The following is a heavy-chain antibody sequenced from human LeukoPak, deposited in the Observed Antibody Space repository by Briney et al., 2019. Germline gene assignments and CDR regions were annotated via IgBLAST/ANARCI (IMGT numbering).Heavy chain of an antibody. Sequence: SETLSHTCTVSGGSISSYYWSWIRQPPGKGLEWIGYIYYSGSTNYNPSLKSRVTISVDTSKNQFSLKLSSVTAAETAVYYCARVPVVVAATYYYYYYGMDVWGQGTTVTVSS. D-gene: IGHD2-15*01. CDR3: ARVPVVVAATYYYYYYGMDV. V-gene: IGHV4-59*01. J-gene: IGHJ6*02. CDR2: IYYSGST. CDR1: GGSISSYY.